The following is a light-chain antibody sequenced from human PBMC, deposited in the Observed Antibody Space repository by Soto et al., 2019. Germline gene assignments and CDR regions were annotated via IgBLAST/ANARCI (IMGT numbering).Light chain of an antibody. CDR2: EVR. V-gene: IGLV2-23*02. J-gene: IGLJ2*01. CDR1: MRDVGAYNL. CDR3: CSYAGITL. Sequence: QSVLTQPASVSGSAGQSITISCSGTMRDVGAYNLVSWYQQHPGTAPKLIIYEVRNRPSGISSRFSGSRSGNTASLTISGLQSEDEGDYHCCSYAGITLFGGGTKLTVL.